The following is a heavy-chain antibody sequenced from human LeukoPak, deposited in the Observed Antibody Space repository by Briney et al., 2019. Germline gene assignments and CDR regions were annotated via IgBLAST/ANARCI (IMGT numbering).Heavy chain of an antibody. CDR2: IIPILGIA. CDR3: ARDSPHKDAFDI. V-gene: IGHV1-69*04. Sequence: SVKVSCKASGYTFTSYAMNWVRQAPGQGLEWMGRIIPILGIANYAQKFQGRVTITADKSTSTAYMELSSLRSEDTAVYYCARDSPHKDAFDIWGQGTMVTVSS. CDR1: GYTFTSYA. J-gene: IGHJ3*02.